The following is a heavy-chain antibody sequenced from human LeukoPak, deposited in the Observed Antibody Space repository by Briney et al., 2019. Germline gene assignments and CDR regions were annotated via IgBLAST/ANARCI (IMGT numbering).Heavy chain of an antibody. Sequence: SETLSLTCTVSGGSISSYYWSWIRQPPGKGLEWIGYIYYSGSTNYNPSLKSRVTISVDTSKNQFSLKLSSVTAADTAVYYYARDYDFWSGYYYWGQGTLVTVSS. CDR3: ARDYDFWSGYYY. J-gene: IGHJ4*02. CDR2: IYYSGST. V-gene: IGHV4-59*01. D-gene: IGHD3-3*01. CDR1: GGSISSYY.